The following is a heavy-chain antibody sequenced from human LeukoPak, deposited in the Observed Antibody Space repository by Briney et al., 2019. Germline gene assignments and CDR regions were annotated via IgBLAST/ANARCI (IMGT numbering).Heavy chain of an antibody. J-gene: IGHJ4*02. CDR3: ARAPTKAPLYYFDH. Sequence: SQTLSLTCTVSGGSISSGGYYWSWIRQHPGKGLEWIGYIYYSGSTYYNPSLKSRVTISVDTSKNQFSLKLSSVTAADTAVYYCARAPTKAPLYYFDHWGQGTLVTVSS. V-gene: IGHV4-31*03. CDR2: IYYSGST. CDR1: GGSISSGGYY. D-gene: IGHD2/OR15-2a*01.